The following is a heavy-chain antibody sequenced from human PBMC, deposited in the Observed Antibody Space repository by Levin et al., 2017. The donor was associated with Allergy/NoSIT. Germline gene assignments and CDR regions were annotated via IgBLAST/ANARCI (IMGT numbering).Heavy chain of an antibody. CDR1: GFTFRSYA. D-gene: IGHD6-19*01. V-gene: IGHV3-30*18. CDR2: ISYDGTHK. J-gene: IGHJ4*02. Sequence: GESLKISCAASGFTFRSYAMHWVRRAPGKGLEWVAVISYDGTHKYYGDSVKDRFTISRDNSKNTLFLQMNSLRDDDTAVYYCAKDRREAGIAVAGTLDYWGQGALVTVSS. CDR3: AKDRREAGIAVAGTLDY.